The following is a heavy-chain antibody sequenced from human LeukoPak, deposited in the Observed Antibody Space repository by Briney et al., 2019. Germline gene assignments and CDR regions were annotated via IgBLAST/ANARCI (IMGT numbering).Heavy chain of an antibody. CDR3: AAWGSRDWYFDL. V-gene: IGHV4-34*01. D-gene: IGHD7-27*01. CDR2: INHSGST. CDR1: GGSFSGYY. J-gene: IGHJ2*01. Sequence: SETLSLTCAVYGGSFSGYYWSWIRQLPGKGLEWIGEINHSGSTNYNPSLKSRVTMSVATSKSQISLRLTSVTAADTAVYYCAAWGSRDWYFDLWGRGTLVTVSS.